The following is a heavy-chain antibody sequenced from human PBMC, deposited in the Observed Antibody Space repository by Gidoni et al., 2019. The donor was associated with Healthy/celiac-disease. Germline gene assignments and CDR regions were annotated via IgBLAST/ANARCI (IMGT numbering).Heavy chain of an antibody. CDR3: AGRVRSGSYRPGYFDY. D-gene: IGHD1-26*01. V-gene: IGHV4-4*02. CDR1: GGSISSSTW. CDR2: IYHSGST. Sequence: QVHLQESGPGLVKPSGTLSLTCAVSGGSISSSTWWSWVRQPPGKGLEWIGEIYHSGSTNYNPSLKSRVTISVDKSKNQFSLKLSSVTAADTAVYYCAGRVRSGSYRPGYFDYWGQGTLVTVSS. J-gene: IGHJ4*02.